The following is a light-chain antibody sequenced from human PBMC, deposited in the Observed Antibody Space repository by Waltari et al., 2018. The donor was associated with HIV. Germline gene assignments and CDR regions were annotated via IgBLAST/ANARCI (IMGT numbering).Light chain of an antibody. CDR1: SGHTNYA. Sequence: QLVLTQSPSASASLGAPFKITSTLNSGHTNYALAWPQQQPDKGPRYLMKLSGDGSHTKGDGIPDRFSGSSSGAGRYLTISSLQSDDEADYYCQSWDADIHVFGGGTKLTVL. CDR3: QSWDADIHV. CDR2: LSGDGSH. V-gene: IGLV4-69*01. J-gene: IGLJ3*02.